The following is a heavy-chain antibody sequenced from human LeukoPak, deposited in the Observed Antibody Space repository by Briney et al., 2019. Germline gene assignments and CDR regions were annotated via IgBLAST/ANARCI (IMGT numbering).Heavy chain of an antibody. J-gene: IGHJ4*02. CDR1: GFTFSDYA. CDR3: AGRVTGYSSGYVY. D-gene: IGHD5-18*01. CDR2: ISGSAHKV. Sequence: GGSLRLSCVVSGFTFSDYAVSWVRQAPEKGLDWVSVISGSAHKVRYADSVKGRFTISRDNSENIVYLQMNNLRAEDTAVYYCAGRVTGYSSGYVYWGQGTLVTVSS. V-gene: IGHV3-23*01.